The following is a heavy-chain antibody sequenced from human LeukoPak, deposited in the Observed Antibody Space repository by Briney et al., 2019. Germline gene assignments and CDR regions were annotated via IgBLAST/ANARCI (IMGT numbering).Heavy chain of an antibody. Sequence: ASVKVSCKASGYTFTSHIMHWVRQAPGQGLEWMGWINAGNGNTKYSQKFQGRVTITRDTSASTMYMDLSSLRSEDTAVYYCAREYSSNWFHGMDVWGQGTTVTVSS. J-gene: IGHJ6*02. CDR2: INAGNGNT. CDR1: GYTFTSHI. D-gene: IGHD6-13*01. V-gene: IGHV1-3*01. CDR3: AREYSSNWFHGMDV.